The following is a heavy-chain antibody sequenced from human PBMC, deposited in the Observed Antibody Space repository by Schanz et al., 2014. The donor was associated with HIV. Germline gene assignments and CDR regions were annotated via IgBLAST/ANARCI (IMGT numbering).Heavy chain of an antibody. V-gene: IGHV3-11*01. CDR2: QPAPPHTM. D-gene: IGHD3-10*01. J-gene: IGHJ6*02. Sequence: VQLVESGGGLVKPGGSLSLSCVASGFTFGDHYMTWIRQAPGKGLEWAPPQPAPPHTMYYADSVKGRFTISRDNAKNSLYLQMKSLRAEDTAVYYCARDRYYGSGSYYSYGMDVWGQGTTVTVSS. CDR1: GFTFGDHY. CDR3: ARDRYYGSGSYYSYGMDV.